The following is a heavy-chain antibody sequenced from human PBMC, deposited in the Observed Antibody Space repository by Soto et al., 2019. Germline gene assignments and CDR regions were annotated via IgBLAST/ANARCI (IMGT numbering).Heavy chain of an antibody. V-gene: IGHV4-59*01. CDR3: ARGGELLWFGELSVPSFDY. D-gene: IGHD3-10*01. CDR1: GGSISSYY. Sequence: QVQLQESGPGLVKPSETLSLTCTVSGGSISSYYWGWIRQPPGKGLEGFGYIYYSGSTNYNPSLRGRVTISVDTSKDQFSLKLSSVTAADTAVYYCARGGELLWFGELSVPSFDYWGQGALVTVSS. J-gene: IGHJ4*02. CDR2: IYYSGST.